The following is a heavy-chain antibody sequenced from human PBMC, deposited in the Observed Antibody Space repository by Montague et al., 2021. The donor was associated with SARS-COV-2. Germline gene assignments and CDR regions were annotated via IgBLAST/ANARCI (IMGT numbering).Heavy chain of an antibody. D-gene: IGHD3-22*01. CDR3: ARGSSGYYTPRPSDY. CDR2: N. J-gene: IGHJ4*02. Sequence: NDYAVSVKRRITINPDTSKYQFSLQLNSVTPEDTAVYYCARGSSGYYTPRPSDYWGQGTLVTVSA. V-gene: IGHV6-1*01.